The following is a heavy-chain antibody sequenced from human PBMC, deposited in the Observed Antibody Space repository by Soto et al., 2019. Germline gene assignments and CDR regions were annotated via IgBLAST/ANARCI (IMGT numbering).Heavy chain of an antibody. Sequence: SETLSLTCTVSGGSISSGSYYWDWIRQPPGKGLEWIGNVYYSGSTNYNPSLESRVTISVDTSKNQFSLKLSSVTAADMAVYYCARQTDSYYTFDAFDIWGQGTMVTVSS. CDR1: GGSISSGSYY. D-gene: IGHD3-22*01. V-gene: IGHV4-39*01. CDR2: VYYSGST. CDR3: ARQTDSYYTFDAFDI. J-gene: IGHJ3*02.